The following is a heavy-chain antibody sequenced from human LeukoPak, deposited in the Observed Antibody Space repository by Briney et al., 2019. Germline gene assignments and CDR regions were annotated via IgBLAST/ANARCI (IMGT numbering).Heavy chain of an antibody. CDR1: GGSISSHY. CDR2: IYTSGST. Sequence: SETLSLTCTVSGGSISSHYWSWIRQPAGKGLEWIGRIYTSGSTNYNPSLKSRVTMSVDTSKNQFSLKLSSVTAADTAVYYCARVGAAAGGTYFDYWGQGTLVTVSS. D-gene: IGHD6-13*01. J-gene: IGHJ4*02. CDR3: ARVGAAAGGTYFDY. V-gene: IGHV4-4*07.